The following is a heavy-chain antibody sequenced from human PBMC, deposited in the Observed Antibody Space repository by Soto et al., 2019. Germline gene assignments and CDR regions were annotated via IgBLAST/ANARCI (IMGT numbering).Heavy chain of an antibody. Sequence: PSETLSLTCAVSGGSISSGGYSWSWIRQPPGKGLEWIGYIYHSGSTYYNPSLKSRVTISVDRSKNQFSLKLSSVTAADTAVYYCARGNFHDSSGYYCWAFIQGFEDWGQGPLVTVAS. CDR1: GGSISSGGYS. CDR3: ARGNFHDSSGYYCWAFIQGFED. J-gene: IGHJ4*02. D-gene: IGHD3-22*01. CDR2: IYHSGST. V-gene: IGHV4-30-2*01.